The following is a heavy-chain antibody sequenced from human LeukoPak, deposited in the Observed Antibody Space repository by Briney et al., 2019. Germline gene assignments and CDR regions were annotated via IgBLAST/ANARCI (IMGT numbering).Heavy chain of an antibody. CDR2: IIPIFGTA. J-gene: IGHJ4*02. CDR3: ARYRYYYDSSGYYIPDY. Sequence: SVKVSCKASGGTFSSYAISWVRQAPGQGLEWMGRIIPIFGTANYAQKFQGRVTITTDESTSTAYMELSSLRSEDTAVYYCARYRYYYDSSGYYIPDYWGQGTLVTVSS. CDR1: GGTFSSYA. D-gene: IGHD3-22*01. V-gene: IGHV1-69*05.